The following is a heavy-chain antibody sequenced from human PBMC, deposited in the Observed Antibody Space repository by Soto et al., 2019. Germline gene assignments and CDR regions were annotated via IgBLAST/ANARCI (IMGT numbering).Heavy chain of an antibody. Sequence: EVRLLESGGGLVQPGGSLRLSCAASGFTFSSYAMSWVRQAPGKGLEWVSAISGSGGSTYFADSVKGRFTISRDNSKNTLYLQMSSLRAEDTAVYYCAKDRVVTAIMGAFGYWGQGTLATVSS. J-gene: IGHJ4*02. D-gene: IGHD2-21*02. CDR2: ISGSGGST. CDR3: AKDRVVTAIMGAFGY. V-gene: IGHV3-23*01. CDR1: GFTFSSYA.